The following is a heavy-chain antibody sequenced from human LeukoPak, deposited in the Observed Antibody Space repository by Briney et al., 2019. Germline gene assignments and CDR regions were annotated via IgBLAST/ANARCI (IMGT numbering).Heavy chain of an antibody. CDR1: SFSISSGYY. CDR3: AREPNGGNFDY. J-gene: IGHJ4*02. V-gene: IGHV4-38-2*02. CDR2: IYHSGST. D-gene: IGHD4-23*01. Sequence: SETLSLTCAVSSFSISSGYYWGWIRQPPGKGLEWIGSIYHSGSTYYNPSLKSRVTISLDTSKNQFSLNLSSVTAADTAVYYCAREPNGGNFDYWGQGTLVIVSS.